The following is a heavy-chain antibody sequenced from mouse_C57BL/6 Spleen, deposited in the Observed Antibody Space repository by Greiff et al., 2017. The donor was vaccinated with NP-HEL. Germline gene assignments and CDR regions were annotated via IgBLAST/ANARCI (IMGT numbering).Heavy chain of an antibody. CDR1: GYTFTSYW. CDR2: IDPSDSYT. J-gene: IGHJ2*01. Sequence: QVQLKQPGAELVMPGASVKLSCKASGYTFTSYWMHWVKQRPGQGLEWIGEIDPSDSYTNYNQKFKGKSTLTVDKSSSTAYMQLSSLTSEDSAVYYCASYGNYGDYWGQGTTLTVSS. D-gene: IGHD2-1*01. CDR3: ASYGNYGDY. V-gene: IGHV1-69*01.